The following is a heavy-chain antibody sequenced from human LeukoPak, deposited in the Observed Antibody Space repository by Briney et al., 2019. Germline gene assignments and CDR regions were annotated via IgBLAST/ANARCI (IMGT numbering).Heavy chain of an antibody. Sequence: SVTVSCTASGGTFSSYAISWVRQAPGQGLEWMGGIIPIFGTANYAQKFQGRVTITADESTSTACMELRSLRSDDTAVYYCARFPKYYYDSSGVWDYWGQGTLVTVSS. CDR3: ARFPKYYYDSSGVWDY. CDR1: GGTFSSYA. V-gene: IGHV1-69*13. D-gene: IGHD3-22*01. CDR2: IIPIFGTA. J-gene: IGHJ4*02.